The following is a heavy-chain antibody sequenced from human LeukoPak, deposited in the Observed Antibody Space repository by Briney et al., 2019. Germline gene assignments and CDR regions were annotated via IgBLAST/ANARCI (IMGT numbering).Heavy chain of an antibody. D-gene: IGHD2-15*01. V-gene: IGHV4-34*01. CDR3: ARGRGYCSGGSCPYYFDY. CDR1: GGSFSGYY. J-gene: IGHJ4*02. CDR2: INHSGST. Sequence: SETLSLTCAVYGGSFSGYYWSWIRQPPGKGLEWIGEINHSGSTDYNPSLKSRVTISVDTSKNQFSLKLSSVTAADTAVYYRARGRGYCSGGSCPYYFDYWGQGTLVTVSS.